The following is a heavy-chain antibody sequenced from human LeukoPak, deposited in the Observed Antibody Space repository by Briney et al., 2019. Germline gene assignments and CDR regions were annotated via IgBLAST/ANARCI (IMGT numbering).Heavy chain of an antibody. CDR1: GGSISRNHW. V-gene: IGHV4-4*02. Sequence: KPSGTLSLTCAVSGGSISRNHWWSWVRQPPGKGLEWIGEIYHSGSTNYNSSLKSRVTISVDTSKNQFSLKLSSVTAADTAVYYCARVGTYGSGSYLSWLDYWGQGTLVTVSS. J-gene: IGHJ4*02. D-gene: IGHD3-10*01. CDR2: IYHSGST. CDR3: ARVGTYGSGSYLSWLDY.